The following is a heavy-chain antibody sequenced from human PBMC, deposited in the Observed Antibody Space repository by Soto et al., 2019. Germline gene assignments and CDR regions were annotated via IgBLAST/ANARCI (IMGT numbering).Heavy chain of an antibody. D-gene: IGHD3-22*01. CDR1: GGTFSSYT. V-gene: IGHV1-69*02. Sequence: QVQLVQSGAEVKKPGSSVKVSCKASGGTFSSYTISWVRQAPGQGLEWMGRIIPILGIANYAQKFHGRVTITADKSTSTAYMELSSLRSEDSAVDYGATGYYDSSGYISFDYWGQGTLVTVSS. J-gene: IGHJ4*02. CDR2: IIPILGIA. CDR3: ATGYYDSSGYISFDY.